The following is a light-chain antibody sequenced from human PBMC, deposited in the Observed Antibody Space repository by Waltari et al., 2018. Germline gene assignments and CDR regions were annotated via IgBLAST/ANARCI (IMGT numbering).Light chain of an antibody. CDR2: DVT. V-gene: IGLV2-14*03. CDR3: SSHTTSSTLV. J-gene: IGLJ2*01. Sequence: QSALTHPASVSGSPGQSITISCTGSSSAVGRYNFVSWYQQHPGNAPKLMIFDVTDRPSGVSDRFSGSKSGNTASLTISGLQPEDEADYYCSSHTTSSTLVFGGGTRVTVL. CDR1: SSAVGRYNF.